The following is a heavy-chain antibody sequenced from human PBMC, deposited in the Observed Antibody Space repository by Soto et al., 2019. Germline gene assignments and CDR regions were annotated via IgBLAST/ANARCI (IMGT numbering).Heavy chain of an antibody. D-gene: IGHD5-18*01. V-gene: IGHV3-53*01. CDR3: ARERRGYSYGPGEFDY. CDR1: GFTVSSNY. Sequence: VGSLRLSCAASGFTVSSNYMSWVRQAPGKGLEWVSVIYSGGSTYYADSVKGRFTISRDNSKNTLYLQMNSLRAEDTAVYYCARERRGYSYGPGEFDYWGQGTLVTVS. J-gene: IGHJ4*02. CDR2: IYSGGST.